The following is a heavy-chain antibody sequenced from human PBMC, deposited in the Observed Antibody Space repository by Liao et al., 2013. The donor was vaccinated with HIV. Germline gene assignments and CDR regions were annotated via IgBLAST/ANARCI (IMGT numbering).Heavy chain of an antibody. CDR1: GGSISSGSYY. D-gene: IGHD6-13*01. J-gene: IGHJ4*02. Sequence: QVQLQESGPGLVKPSQTLSLTCTVSGGSISSGSYYWSWIRQPAGKGLEWIGRIYISGSTNYNPSLKSRVTISVDTSKSQFALKLSSVTAADTAVYYCARDRSWDFDYWGQGTLVTVSS. CDR2: IYISGST. CDR3: ARDRSWDFDY. V-gene: IGHV4-61*02.